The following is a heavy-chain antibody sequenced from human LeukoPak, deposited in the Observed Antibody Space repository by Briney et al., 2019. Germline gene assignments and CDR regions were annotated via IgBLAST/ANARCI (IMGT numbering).Heavy chain of an antibody. V-gene: IGHV4-34*01. CDR3: HFKYCSSSTCFYYFDY. CDR1: GGSFSGYF. Sequence: SETLSLTCAVYGGSFSGYFWNWIRQPPGKGLEWIGEINHSGSTKYNPSLKSRVTISVDTSKSQFSLKLSSVTATDTAVYYCHFKYCSSSTCFYYFDYWGQGTLVTVSS. D-gene: IGHD2-2*01. J-gene: IGHJ4*02. CDR2: INHSGST.